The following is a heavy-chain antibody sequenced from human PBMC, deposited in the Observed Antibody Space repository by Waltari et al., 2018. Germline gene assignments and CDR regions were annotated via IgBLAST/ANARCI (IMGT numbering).Heavy chain of an antibody. CDR3: ARRGSSGWFDP. CDR2: IYHSGST. Sequence: QVQLQESGPGLVKPSETLSLTCAVSGYSISSGYYWGWIRQPPGKGLEWIGSIYHSGSTYYNPSLKSRVTISVDTSKNQFSRKLSSVTAADTAVYYCARRGSSGWFDPWGQGTLVTVSS. V-gene: IGHV4-38-2*01. CDR1: GYSISSGYY. D-gene: IGHD6-6*01. J-gene: IGHJ5*02.